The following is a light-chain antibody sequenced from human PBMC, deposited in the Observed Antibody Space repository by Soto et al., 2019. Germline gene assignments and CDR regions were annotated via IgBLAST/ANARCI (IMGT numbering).Light chain of an antibody. J-gene: IGKJ5*01. Sequence: EIVLTQSPGTLSLSPGEGATLSCRASQTVSSSYLAWYQQKPGQAPRLLIYGASIRATGTPDRFSGSGSGTEFTLSISRLEPEDFAVYYCQQYGGSLITFGQGTRLDI. CDR3: QQYGGSLIT. CDR1: QTVSSSY. V-gene: IGKV3-20*01. CDR2: GAS.